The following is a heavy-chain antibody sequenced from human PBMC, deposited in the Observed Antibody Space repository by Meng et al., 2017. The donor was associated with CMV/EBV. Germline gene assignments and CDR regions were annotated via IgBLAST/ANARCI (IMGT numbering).Heavy chain of an antibody. V-gene: IGHV3-49*04. Sequence: GESLKISCTTSGFTFSDYSMTWVRQAPGKGLEWVGFIRSSGTTDYAASVKGRFSISRDDSRSVAYLQMDSMKTEDTAVYYCTRWGYHSSFGFWGQGTLVTVSS. D-gene: IGHD3-3*01. CDR2: IRSSGTT. CDR1: GFTFSDYS. J-gene: IGHJ4*02. CDR3: TRWGYHSSFGF.